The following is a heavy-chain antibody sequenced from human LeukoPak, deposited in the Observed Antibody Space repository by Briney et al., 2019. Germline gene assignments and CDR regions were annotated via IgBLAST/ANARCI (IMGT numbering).Heavy chain of an antibody. CDR2: TAYRSRWFT. CDR1: GDSVSSKTVA. J-gene: IGHJ4*02. V-gene: IGHV6-1*01. Sequence: SQTLSLTCAISGDSVSSKTVAWNWIRQSPSRGLEWLGKTAYRSRWFTDYAVPVKGRITINPDTSKNQFSLELNSVTPEDTAVYYCARVPRYAAGIFFDYWGQGILVTVSS. D-gene: IGHD2-2*01. CDR3: ARVPRYAAGIFFDY.